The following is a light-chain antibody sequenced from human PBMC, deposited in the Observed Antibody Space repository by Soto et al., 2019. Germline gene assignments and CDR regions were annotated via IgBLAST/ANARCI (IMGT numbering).Light chain of an antibody. V-gene: IGLV2-23*01. J-gene: IGLJ2*01. CDR1: SSDVGSYNL. Sequence: QSVLTQPASVSGSPGQSITISCTGTSSDVGSYNLVSWYQQHPGKAPKLMIYEGSKRPSGVSNRFSGSKSGNTASLTISGLQAEDEADYYCCSYAGSVVFGGGIKVTVL. CDR3: CSYAGSVV. CDR2: EGS.